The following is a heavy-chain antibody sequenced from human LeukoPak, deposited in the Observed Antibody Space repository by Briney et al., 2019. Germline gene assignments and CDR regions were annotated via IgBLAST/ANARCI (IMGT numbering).Heavy chain of an antibody. CDR1: GFTFGDYA. V-gene: IGHV3-49*04. CDR3: TRVDLGVVAYYYYYMDV. D-gene: IGHD3-22*01. CDR2: IRSKAYGGTT. Sequence: PGGSLRLSCTASGFTFGDYAMSWVRQAPGKGLEWVGFIRSKAYGGTTEYAASVKGRFTISRDDYKSIAYLQMNSLKTEDTAVYYCTRVDLGVVAYYYYYMDVWGKGTTVTVSS. J-gene: IGHJ6*03.